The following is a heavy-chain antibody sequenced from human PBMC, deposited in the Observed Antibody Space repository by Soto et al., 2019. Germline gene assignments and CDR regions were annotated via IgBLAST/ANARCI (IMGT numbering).Heavy chain of an antibody. CDR1: GFTFSSYW. CDR2: INSDGSST. CDR3: ARASPRTGDVADAFDI. D-gene: IGHD7-27*01. V-gene: IGHV3-74*01. Sequence: GGSLRLSCAASGFTFSSYWMHWVRQAPGKGLVWVSRINSDGSSTSYADSVKGRFTISRDNAKNTLYLQMNSLRAEDTAVYYCARASPRTGDVADAFDIWGQGTMVTVSS. J-gene: IGHJ3*02.